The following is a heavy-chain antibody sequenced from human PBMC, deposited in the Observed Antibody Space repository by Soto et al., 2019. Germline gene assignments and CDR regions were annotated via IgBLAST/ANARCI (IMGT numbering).Heavy chain of an antibody. CDR1: GYTFTGYY. J-gene: IGHJ6*02. D-gene: IGHD3-16*01. CDR2: INPNSGGT. CDR3: ASPGGVAGTYYYYGMDV. Sequence: AAVKVSCNASGYTFTGYYMHWVRQAPGQGLEWMGWINPNSGGTNYAQKFQGRVTMTRDTSISTAYMELSRLRSDDTAVYYCASPGGVAGTYYYYGMDVWGQGTTVTVSS. V-gene: IGHV1-2*02.